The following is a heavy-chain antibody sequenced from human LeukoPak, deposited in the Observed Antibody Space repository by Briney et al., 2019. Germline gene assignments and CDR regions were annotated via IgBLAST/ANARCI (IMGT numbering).Heavy chain of an antibody. CDR3: AKWGDYDILTGYYDPDY. CDR2: VSGRDDST. CDR1: GFTFSNYA. V-gene: IGHV3-23*01. D-gene: IGHD3-9*01. J-gene: IGHJ4*02. Sequence: GGSLRLSGAASGFTFSNYAMSWVRQAPGKGLEWVSAVSGRDDSTYYADSVKGRFTISRDTSKNTLYLQMNSLRAEDTAVYYCAKWGDYDILTGYYDPDYWGQGTLVTVSS.